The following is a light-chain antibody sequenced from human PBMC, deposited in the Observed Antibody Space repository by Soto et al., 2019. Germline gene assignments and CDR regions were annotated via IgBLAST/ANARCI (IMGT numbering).Light chain of an antibody. CDR3: CSYAGSSTFYV. J-gene: IGLJ1*01. CDR1: SSDVGSYNL. V-gene: IGLV2-23*01. CDR2: EGS. Sequence: QSVLTQPASVSGSPGQSITISCTGTSSDVGSYNLVSWDQQHPGKAPKLMIYEGSKRPSGVSNRFSGSKSGNTASLTISGLQAEDEADYYCCSYAGSSTFYVFGTGTKVTV.